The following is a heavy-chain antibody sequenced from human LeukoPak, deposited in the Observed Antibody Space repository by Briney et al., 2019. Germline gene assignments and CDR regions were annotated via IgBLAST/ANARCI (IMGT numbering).Heavy chain of an antibody. V-gene: IGHV1-3*01. CDR1: GGTFSSYA. Sequence: ASVKVSCKASGGTFSSYAISWVRQAPGQGLEWMGGINAGNGNTKYSQKFQGRVTITRDTSASTAYMELSSLRSEDTAVYYCAREWDGYSSGWYNYYYGMDVWGQGTTVTVSS. J-gene: IGHJ6*02. CDR3: AREWDGYSSGWYNYYYGMDV. CDR2: INAGNGNT. D-gene: IGHD6-19*01.